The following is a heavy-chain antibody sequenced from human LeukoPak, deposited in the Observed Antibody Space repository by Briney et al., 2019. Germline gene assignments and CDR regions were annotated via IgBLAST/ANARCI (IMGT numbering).Heavy chain of an antibody. Sequence: ASVKVSCKASGGTFSSYAISWVRQAPGQGLEWMGGIIPIFGTANYAQKFQGRVTITADKSTSTAYMELSSLRSEDTAVYYCARDLDDCSSTSCYWGDWFDPWGQGTLVTVSS. D-gene: IGHD2-2*01. CDR3: ARDLDDCSSTSCYWGDWFDP. CDR1: GGTFSSYA. J-gene: IGHJ5*02. V-gene: IGHV1-69*06. CDR2: IIPIFGTA.